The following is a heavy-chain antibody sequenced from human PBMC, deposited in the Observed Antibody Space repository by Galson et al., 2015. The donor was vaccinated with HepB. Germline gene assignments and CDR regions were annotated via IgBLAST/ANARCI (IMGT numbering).Heavy chain of an antibody. Sequence: SLRLSCAGSGFTFSGSAMHWVRQAPGKGLDWVAFISYDGNNKFYADSVRGRFTISRDNSKNTLYLQMNSLRTEDTAVYYCARETGGDFDYWGQGTLVTVSS. V-gene: IGHV3-30*04. CDR2: ISYDGNNK. CDR3: ARETGGDFDY. D-gene: IGHD1-1*01. J-gene: IGHJ4*02. CDR1: GFTFSGSA.